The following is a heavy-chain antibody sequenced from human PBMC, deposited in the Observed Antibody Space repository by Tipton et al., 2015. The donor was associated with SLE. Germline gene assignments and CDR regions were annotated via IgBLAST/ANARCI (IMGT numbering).Heavy chain of an antibody. CDR3: ARVLDVLDY. J-gene: IGHJ4*02. Sequence: TLSLTCTVSGDSVTRGYYYWSWIRQPAGKGLEWIGRIYTSGTTNYNPSLKSRVTISVDTSENALSLKLSSVTAADTAIYYCARVLDVLDYWGQGTLVTVSS. CDR2: IYTSGTT. D-gene: IGHD1-1*01. CDR1: GDSVTRGYYY. V-gene: IGHV4-61*02.